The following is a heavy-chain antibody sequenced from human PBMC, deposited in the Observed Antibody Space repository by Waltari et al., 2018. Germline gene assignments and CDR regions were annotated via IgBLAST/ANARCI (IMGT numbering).Heavy chain of an antibody. J-gene: IGHJ4*02. CDR1: EFPFSTYW. V-gene: IGHV3-7*03. D-gene: IGHD3-10*01. Sequence: EVQLVESGGGLVQPGGSLSPSVVVSEFPFSTYWMTWVRQAPGRGLGGLANINYDGSVKNYVDAVKGRFTISRDNARNSLYLQMNSLRAEDTAVYYCATYRWLGYWGQGTLVTVSS. CDR2: INYDGSVK. CDR3: ATYRWLGY.